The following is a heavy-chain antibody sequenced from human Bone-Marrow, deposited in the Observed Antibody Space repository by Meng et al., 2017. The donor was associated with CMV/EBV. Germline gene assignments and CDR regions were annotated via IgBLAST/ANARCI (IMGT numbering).Heavy chain of an antibody. D-gene: IGHD3-16*01. Sequence: GSSLKISCAASGFTFSRYSMNWVRQAPGKGLEWVSSISTSSSYIYYADSVKGRFTISRDNAKNSLYLQMNSLRAEDTAVYYCARGRGSLLGIWGQGTMVTVSS. CDR1: GFTFSRYS. J-gene: IGHJ3*02. CDR2: ISTSSSYI. CDR3: ARGRGSLLGI. V-gene: IGHV3-21*01.